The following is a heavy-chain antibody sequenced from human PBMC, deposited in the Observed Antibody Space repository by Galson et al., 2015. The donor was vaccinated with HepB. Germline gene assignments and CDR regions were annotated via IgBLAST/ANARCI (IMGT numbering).Heavy chain of an antibody. Sequence: SLRLSCAASGFTFRSYGMHWVRQAPGKGLEWVAVVSSDGNNKYYADSVKGRFTISRDNSKNTLYLQMNGLRAEDTAVYYCAKDQLQLSAVAGPFDYWGQGTLVTVSS. CDR1: GFTFRSYG. J-gene: IGHJ4*02. D-gene: IGHD6-13*01. CDR2: VSSDGNNK. CDR3: AKDQLQLSAVAGPFDY. V-gene: IGHV3-30*18.